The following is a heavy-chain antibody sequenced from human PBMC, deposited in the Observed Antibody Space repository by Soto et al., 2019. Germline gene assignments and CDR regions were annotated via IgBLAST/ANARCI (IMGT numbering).Heavy chain of an antibody. Sequence: QVQLVQSGAEVKNSGASVKVSCKASGYTFTSYGFSWVRQAPGQGLEWMGWISASNGNTNYAQKLQGRVTMTTDTPKGRAYREVRSLRSDEAAPYYCAGYQVRFCRDGVCDQGCAYFATHLGGQGTRVTV. CDR2: ISASNGNT. V-gene: IGHV1-18*01. J-gene: IGHJ6*02. CDR3: AGYQVRFCRDGVCDQGCAYFATHL. D-gene: IGHD2-8*02. CDR1: GYTFTSYG.